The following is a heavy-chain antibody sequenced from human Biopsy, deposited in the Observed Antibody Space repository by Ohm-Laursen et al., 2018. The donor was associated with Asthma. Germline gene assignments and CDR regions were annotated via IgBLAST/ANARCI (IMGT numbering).Heavy chain of an antibody. V-gene: IGHV4-61*01. Sequence: TLSLTCTVSGGSVSSGSYYWSWIRQPPGKGLAWVSYISYSGSTDYNPSLKSRLTISMDMSKNQFSLKLSSVTAADTAVYYCARVPTTLRYFDLWGRGTLVTVSS. D-gene: IGHD2-15*01. CDR3: ARVPTTLRYFDL. CDR1: GGSVSSGSYY. J-gene: IGHJ2*01. CDR2: ISYSGST.